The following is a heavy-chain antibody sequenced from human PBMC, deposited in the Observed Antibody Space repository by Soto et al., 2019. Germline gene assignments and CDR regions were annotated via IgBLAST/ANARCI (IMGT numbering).Heavy chain of an antibody. CDR3: AKDIREGYRYGFHRLDV. CDR1: GFTFDDYA. D-gene: IGHD5-18*01. J-gene: IGHJ6*02. Sequence: PGGSLRLSCAASGFTFDDYAMHWVRQAPGKGLEWVSLISWDGGSTYYADSVKGRFTISGDNSKNSLYLQMNSLRAEDTALYYCAKDIREGYRYGFHRLDVCGQGTTLTVSS. CDR2: ISWDGGST. V-gene: IGHV3-43D*04.